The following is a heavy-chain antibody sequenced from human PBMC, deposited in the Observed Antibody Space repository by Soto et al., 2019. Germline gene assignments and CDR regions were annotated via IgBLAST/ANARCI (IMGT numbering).Heavy chain of an antibody. CDR2: ISAYNGNT. V-gene: IGHV1-18*04. Sequence: QVQLVQSGPEVKKPGASVKVSCKASGYSFTSYGISWVRQAPGQGLEWMGWISAYNGNTNYAQKFPDRVTMTTDTSTSTVYRELRSLRSDDTAVYYCARDLHAAYFDYGGQGTLVTVSS. CDR1: GYSFTSYG. CDR3: ARDLHAAYFDY. D-gene: IGHD3-16*01. J-gene: IGHJ4*02.